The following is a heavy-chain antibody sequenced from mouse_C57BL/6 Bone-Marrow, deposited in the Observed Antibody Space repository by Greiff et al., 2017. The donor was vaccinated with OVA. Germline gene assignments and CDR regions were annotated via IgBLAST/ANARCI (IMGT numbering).Heavy chain of an antibody. Sequence: QVQLKQSGPELVKPGASVKISCKASGYTFTDYYINWVKQRPGQGLEWIGWFFPGSGSTYYNEKFKGKATLTVDKSSSTAYMLLSSLTSEDSAVYFGARWADYYGSSFWYFDVWGTGTTVTVSS. CDR1: GYTFTDYY. CDR3: ARWADYYGSSFWYFDV. J-gene: IGHJ1*03. CDR2: FFPGSGST. D-gene: IGHD1-1*01. V-gene: IGHV1-75*01.